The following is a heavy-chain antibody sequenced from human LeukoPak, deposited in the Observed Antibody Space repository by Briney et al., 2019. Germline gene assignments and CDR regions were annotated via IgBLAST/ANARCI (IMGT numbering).Heavy chain of an antibody. CDR1: GGSISHYY. J-gene: IGHJ4*02. D-gene: IGHD1-26*01. CDR2: VYYSGST. Sequence: SETLSLTCTVSGGSISHYYWSWLRQPPGKGLEWIGYVYYSGSTNYNPSLKSRFTVSVDTSKNQFSLKLSSVTAADTAVYYCARDSGSYFDYWGQGTLVTVSS. CDR3: ARDSGSYFDY. V-gene: IGHV4-59*01.